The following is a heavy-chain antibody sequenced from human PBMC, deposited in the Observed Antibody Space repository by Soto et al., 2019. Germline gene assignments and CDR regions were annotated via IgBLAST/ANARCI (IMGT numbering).Heavy chain of an antibody. D-gene: IGHD2-2*01. Sequence: GGSLRLSCVASGFTFSNYAMSWVRQAPGKGLEWVSGISGSGGTTYYADSVKGRFTISRDNSKNTLFLQMNSLRAGDTAVYYCAKDPQQCLTILDSWGQGA. V-gene: IGHV3-23*01. CDR2: ISGSGGTT. CDR1: GFTFSNYA. J-gene: IGHJ4*02. CDR3: AKDPQQCLTILDS.